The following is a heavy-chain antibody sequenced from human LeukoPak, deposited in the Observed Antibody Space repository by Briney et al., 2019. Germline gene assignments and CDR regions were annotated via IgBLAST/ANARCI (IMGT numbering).Heavy chain of an antibody. V-gene: IGHV3-74*01. Sequence: GGSLRLSCTTSGFSFSGHWMHWARHLPGKGLVWVSRISPTGSTTSYADSVKGRFTVSRDNAKNTLYLQVNNLRAEDTAVYYCARGPNSNWSGLDFWGQGTLLTVSS. CDR3: ARGPNSNWSGLDF. CDR1: GFSFSGHW. J-gene: IGHJ4*02. CDR2: ISPTGSTT. D-gene: IGHD6-6*01.